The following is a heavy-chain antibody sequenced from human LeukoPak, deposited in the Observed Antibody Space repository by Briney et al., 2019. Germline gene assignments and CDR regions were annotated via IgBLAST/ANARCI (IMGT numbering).Heavy chain of an antibody. V-gene: IGHV4-39*02. Sequence: SETLSPTCTVSGGSISSSSYYWGWIRQPPGKGLEWIGSIYYSGSTYYNPSLKSRVTISVDTSKNQFSLKLSSVTAADTAVYYCARDGAKGYCSGGSCQPRFDPWGQGTLVTVSS. CDR1: GGSISSSSYY. J-gene: IGHJ5*02. D-gene: IGHD2-15*01. CDR2: IYYSGST. CDR3: ARDGAKGYCSGGSCQPRFDP.